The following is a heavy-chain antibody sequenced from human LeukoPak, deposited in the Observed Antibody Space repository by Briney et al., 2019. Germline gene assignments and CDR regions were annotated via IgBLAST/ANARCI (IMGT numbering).Heavy chain of an antibody. J-gene: IGHJ4*02. CDR2: TYYRSKWYN. D-gene: IGHD6-13*01. V-gene: IGHV6-1*01. CDR3: ARDSSRKLDY. Sequence: SQTLSFTCAISGDSVSNNSAAWNWITQSPSRGLVWLGRTYYRSKWYNDYAVSVKSRITINTDTSKNLLSLQLNSVTPEDTAVYYCARDSSRKLDYWGQGTLVSVSS. CDR1: GDSVSNNSAA.